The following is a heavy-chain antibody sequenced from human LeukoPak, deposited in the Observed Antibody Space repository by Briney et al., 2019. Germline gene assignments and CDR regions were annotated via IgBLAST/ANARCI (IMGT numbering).Heavy chain of an antibody. CDR3: ARETVDTVTIDY. CDR2: IYYSGST. CDR1: GGSISSGDYY. D-gene: IGHD4-17*01. J-gene: IGHJ4*02. V-gene: IGHV4-30-4*01. Sequence: SETLSLTCTVSGGSISSGDYYWSWIRQPPGKGLEWIGYIYYSGSTYCNPSLKSRVTISVDTSKNQFSLKLSSVTAADTAVYYCARETVDTVTIDYWGQGTLVTVSS.